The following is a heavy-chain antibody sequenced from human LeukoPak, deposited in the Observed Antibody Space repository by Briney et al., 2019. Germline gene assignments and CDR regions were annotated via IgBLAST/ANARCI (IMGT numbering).Heavy chain of an antibody. V-gene: IGHV1-69*13. Sequence: SVKVSCKASGGTFSSYAISWVRQAPGQGLEWMGGIIPIFGTANYAQKSQGRVTITADESTSTAYMELSSLRSEDTAVYYCATVNGKLRKDYWGQGTLVTVSS. CDR1: GGTFSSYA. D-gene: IGHD2-15*01. J-gene: IGHJ4*02. CDR2: IIPIFGTA. CDR3: ATVNGKLRKDY.